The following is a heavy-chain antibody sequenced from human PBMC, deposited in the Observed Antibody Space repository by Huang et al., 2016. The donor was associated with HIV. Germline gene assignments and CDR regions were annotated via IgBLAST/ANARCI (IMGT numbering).Heavy chain of an antibody. CDR2: IHHSGNT. CDR3: ARRTNLWWYFDL. J-gene: IGHJ2*01. V-gene: IGHV4-39*01. Sequence: QVQLQESGPGLVKPSETLSLICTVSGGSISSSVYYWGWIRQPPGKGLEGTGSIHHSGNTYYNLPLKSRVTISVDTSKNQFSLKLSSVTVADTAVYYCARRTNLWWYFDLWGRGTLVSVSS. CDR1: GGSISSSVYY.